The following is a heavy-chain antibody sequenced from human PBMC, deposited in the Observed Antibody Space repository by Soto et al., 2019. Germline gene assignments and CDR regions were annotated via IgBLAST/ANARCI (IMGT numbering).Heavy chain of an antibody. CDR3: ARDRPSSSWEVYYGMDV. Sequence: QVQLVQSGAEVKKPGSSVKVSCKASGGTFSSYAISWVRQAPGHGLEWMGGIIPIFGTANYAQKCQGRVTITADESTSTAYMELSSRRAEDTAVYYCARDRPSSSWEVYYGMDVWGQGTTVTVSS. J-gene: IGHJ6*02. V-gene: IGHV1-69*01. D-gene: IGHD6-13*01. CDR1: GGTFSSYA. CDR2: IIPIFGTA.